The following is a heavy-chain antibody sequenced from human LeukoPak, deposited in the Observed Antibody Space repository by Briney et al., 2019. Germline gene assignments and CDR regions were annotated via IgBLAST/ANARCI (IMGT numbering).Heavy chain of an antibody. CDR1: GYSISSGYY. D-gene: IGHD5-18*01. CDR2: IYHSGST. V-gene: IGHV4-38-2*02. J-gene: IGHJ6*03. CDR3: ARDSADTAMALYYYYMDV. Sequence: SETLSLTCAVSGYSISSGYYWGWIRQPPGKGLEWIGSIYHSGSTYYNPSLKSRVTISVDTSKNQFSLKLSSVTAADTAVYYCARDSADTAMALYYYYMDVWGKGTTVTVSS.